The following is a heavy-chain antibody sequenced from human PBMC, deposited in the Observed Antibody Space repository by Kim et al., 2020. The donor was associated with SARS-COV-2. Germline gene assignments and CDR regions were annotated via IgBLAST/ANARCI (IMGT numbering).Heavy chain of an antibody. V-gene: IGHV3-48*03. CDR1: GFTFSSYE. J-gene: IGHJ6*02. CDR3: ARGNGQLGSNYYYYGMDV. CDR2: ISSSGSTI. D-gene: IGHD6-13*01. Sequence: GGSLRLSCAASGFTFSSYEMNWVRQAPGKGLEWVSYISSSGSTIYYADSVKGRFTISRDNAKNSLYLQMNSLRAEDTAVYYCARGNGQLGSNYYYYGMDVWGQGTTVTVSS.